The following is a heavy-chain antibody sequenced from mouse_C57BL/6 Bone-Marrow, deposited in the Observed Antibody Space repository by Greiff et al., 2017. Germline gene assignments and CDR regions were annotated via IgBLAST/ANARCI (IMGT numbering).Heavy chain of an antibody. J-gene: IGHJ2*01. Sequence: VQLQQSGPGLVKPSQSLSLTCSATGYSITSGYYWNWIRQFPGNKLEWMGYISYDGSNNYNPSLKNRISITRDTSKNQFFLKLNSVTTEDTATYYCAREGITTVVAFDYWGQGTTLTVSS. CDR1: GYSITSGYY. CDR2: ISYDGSN. CDR3: AREGITTVVAFDY. V-gene: IGHV3-6*01. D-gene: IGHD1-1*01.